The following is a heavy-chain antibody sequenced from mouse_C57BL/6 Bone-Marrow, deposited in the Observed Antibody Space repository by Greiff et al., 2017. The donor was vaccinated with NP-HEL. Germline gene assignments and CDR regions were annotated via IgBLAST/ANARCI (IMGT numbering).Heavy chain of an antibody. CDR3: ATFYDFPRYWYFDV. J-gene: IGHJ1*03. CDR2: IWTGGGT. V-gene: IGHV2-9-1*01. Sequence: VKLQESGPGLVAPSQSLSITCTVSGFSLTSYAISWVRQPPGKGLEWLGVIWTGGGTNYNSALKSRLSISKDNSKSQVFLKMNSLQTDDTARYYCATFYDFPRYWYFDVWGTGTTVTVSS. D-gene: IGHD2-3*01. CDR1: GFSLTSYA.